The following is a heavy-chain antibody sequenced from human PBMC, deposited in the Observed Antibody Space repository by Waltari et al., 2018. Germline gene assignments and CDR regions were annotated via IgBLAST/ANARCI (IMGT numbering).Heavy chain of an antibody. J-gene: IGHJ6*02. CDR2: ISGSGAAI. Sequence: EVQLLESVGGLVQPGGSLRLCGAASGFTFSSYPMSWVRQAPGKGLEWVSSISGSGAAIYYADSVKGRFTISRDNSKNTLYLQMISLRAEDTAVYYCAEAGLYVRDYYYDYSMGVWGQGTTVTVSS. V-gene: IGHV3-23*01. D-gene: IGHD3-16*01. CDR3: AEAGLYVRDYYYDYSMGV. CDR1: GFTFSSYP.